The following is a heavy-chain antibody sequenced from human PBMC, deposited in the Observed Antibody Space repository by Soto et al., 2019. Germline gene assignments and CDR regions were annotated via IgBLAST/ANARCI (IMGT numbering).Heavy chain of an antibody. V-gene: IGHV5-51*01. CDR1: GYSFTSYW. CDR3: ARRKKGSGSFFLSNYYYMDV. Sequence: PGESLKISCKGSGYSFTSYWIGWVRQMPGKGLEWMGIIYPGDSDTRYSPSFQGQVTISADKSISTAYLQWSSLKASDTAMYYCARRKKGSGSFFLSNYYYMDVWGKGTTVTVSS. CDR2: IYPGDSDT. D-gene: IGHD3-10*01. J-gene: IGHJ6*03.